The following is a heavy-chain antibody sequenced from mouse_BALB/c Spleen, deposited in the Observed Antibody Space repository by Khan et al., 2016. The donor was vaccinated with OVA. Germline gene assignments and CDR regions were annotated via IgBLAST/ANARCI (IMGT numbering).Heavy chain of an antibody. CDR1: GYTFTSYW. CDR2: IFPETGTT. J-gene: IGHJ3*01. Sequence: QVQLQQSGAELVKPGASVKLSCKTSGYTFTSYWIQWVKQRPGQGLGWIGQIFPETGTTYYNENFKGKATLTIDTSSTTAYMQLSSLTSEDSAVYFCARGYFGNYEFAYWGQGTLVTVSA. V-gene: IGHV1S132*01. CDR3: ARGYFGNYEFAY. D-gene: IGHD2-1*01.